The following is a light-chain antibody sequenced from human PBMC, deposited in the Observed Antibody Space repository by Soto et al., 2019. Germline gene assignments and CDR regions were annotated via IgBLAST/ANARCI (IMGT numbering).Light chain of an antibody. J-gene: IGLJ1*01. CDR3: CSYAGSYTYV. CDR2: DVS. Sequence: QSVLTQPRSVSGSPGQAVTISCTRASSDVGGYNYVSWYQAHSGKSPKLMIYDVSKRPSGVPDRFSGSKSGNTASLTISGLQAQDEADYDCCSYAGSYTYVFVTGTKVTVL. CDR1: SSDVGGYNY. V-gene: IGLV2-11*01.